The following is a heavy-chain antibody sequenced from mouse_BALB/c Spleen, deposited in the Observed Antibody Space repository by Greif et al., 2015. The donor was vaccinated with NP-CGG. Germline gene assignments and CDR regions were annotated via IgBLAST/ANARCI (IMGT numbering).Heavy chain of an antibody. V-gene: IGHV2-9*02. CDR1: GFSLTSYG. D-gene: IGHD4-1*01. Sequence: VQWVESGPGLVAPSQSLSITCTVSGFSLTSYGVHWVRQPPGKGLEWLGVIWAGGSTNYNSALMSRLSISKDNSKSQVFLKMNSLQTDDTAMYYCASGGGTYYFDYWGQGTTLTVSS. J-gene: IGHJ2*01. CDR3: ASGGGTYYFDY. CDR2: IWAGGST.